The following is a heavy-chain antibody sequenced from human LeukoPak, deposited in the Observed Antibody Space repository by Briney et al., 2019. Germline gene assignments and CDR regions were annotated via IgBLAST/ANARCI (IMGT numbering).Heavy chain of an antibody. D-gene: IGHD6-13*01. Sequence: ASVKVSCKASGGTFSSYAISWVRQATGQGLEWMGWMNPNSGNTGYAQKFQGRVTMTRNTSISTAYMELSSLRSEDTAVYYCARGSRGRGRGQQLPYYFDYWGQGTLVTVSS. CDR2: MNPNSGNT. J-gene: IGHJ4*02. V-gene: IGHV1-8*02. CDR1: GGTFSSYA. CDR3: ARGSRGRGRGQQLPYYFDY.